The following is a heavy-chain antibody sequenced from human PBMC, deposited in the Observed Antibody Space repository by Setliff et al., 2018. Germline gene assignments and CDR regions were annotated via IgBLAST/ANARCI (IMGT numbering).Heavy chain of an antibody. Sequence: GGSLRLSCSVSGITFKNAWMTWVRQAPGKGLEWVSAVTAFGGDRNTFYTASVKGRFTIFRDGSKNTLYLQMTSLSAEDTAVYYCAKANAMVVTSHSYGLDVWGQGTTVTVSS. CDR3: AKANAMVVTSHSYGLDV. J-gene: IGHJ6*02. V-gene: IGHV3-23*01. CDR2: VTAFGGDRNT. D-gene: IGHD2-21*02. CDR1: GITFKNAW.